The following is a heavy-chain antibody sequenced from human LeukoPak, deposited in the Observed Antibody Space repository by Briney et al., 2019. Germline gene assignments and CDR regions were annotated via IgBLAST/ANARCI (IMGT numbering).Heavy chain of an antibody. J-gene: IGHJ4*02. CDR2: ISSSGSTI. Sequence: PGGSLRLSCAASGFTFSNYEMNWVRQAPGKGLEWVSYISSSGSTIYYADSVKGRFTISRDNAKNSLYLQMNSLRAEDTAVYYCATLTVATSFDYWGQGTLVTVSS. V-gene: IGHV3-48*03. CDR3: ATLTVATSFDY. D-gene: IGHD4-17*01. CDR1: GFTFSNYE.